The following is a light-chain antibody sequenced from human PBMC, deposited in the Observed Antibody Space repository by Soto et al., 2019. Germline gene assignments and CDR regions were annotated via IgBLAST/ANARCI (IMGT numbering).Light chain of an antibody. CDR3: QQYNRYSRT. CDR2: DAS. CDR1: QSISSR. V-gene: IGKV1-5*01. Sequence: DIQMTQSPSTLSASVGDRVTITCRASQSISSRLAWYQQKPGTAPKLLIYDASSLESGDPSRFSGSGSGTQIPLTISNLQPDDFATYYCQQYNRYSRTFGQGTKVEIQ. J-gene: IGKJ1*01.